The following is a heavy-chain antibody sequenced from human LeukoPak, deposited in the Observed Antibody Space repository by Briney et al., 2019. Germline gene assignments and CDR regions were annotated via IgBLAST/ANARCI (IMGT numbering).Heavy chain of an antibody. D-gene: IGHD5-12*01. CDR3: ARDSRGMWLRLIRYYYYYYMDV. CDR1: GFTFSSYS. Sequence: GGSLRLSCAASGFTFSSYSMNWVRHAPGKGLEWVSSISSSSSYIYYADSVKGRFTISRDNAKSSLYLQMNSLRAEDTAVYYCARDSRGMWLRLIRYYYYYYMDVWGKGTTVTVSS. V-gene: IGHV3-21*01. J-gene: IGHJ6*03. CDR2: ISSSSSYI.